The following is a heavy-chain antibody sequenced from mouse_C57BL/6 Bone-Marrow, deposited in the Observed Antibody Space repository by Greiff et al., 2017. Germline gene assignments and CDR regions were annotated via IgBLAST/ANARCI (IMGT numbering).Heavy chain of an antibody. CDR2: IDPSDSYT. Sequence: QVQLQQPGAELVRPGTSVKLSCKASGYTFTSYWMHWVKQRPGQGLEWIGVIDPSDSYTNYNQKFKSKATLTVDPSSITAYMQLSSLTSEDSAVYYCARDGYYDYFDYWGQGTTLTVSS. CDR1: GYTFTSYW. CDR3: ARDGYYDYFDY. J-gene: IGHJ2*01. D-gene: IGHD2-3*01. V-gene: IGHV1-59*01.